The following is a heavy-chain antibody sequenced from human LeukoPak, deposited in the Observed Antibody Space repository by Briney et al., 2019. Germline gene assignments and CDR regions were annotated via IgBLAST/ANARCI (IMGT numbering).Heavy chain of an antibody. D-gene: IGHD5-24*01. J-gene: IGHJ4*02. CDR3: ASGREGYNPSDY. Sequence: VASVKVSCKASGYNFPSYGVSWVRQAPGQGLEWMGWISGYNGNTNYEQKYQGRVTLTTDTSTSTAYMELRSLRSDDTAVYYCASGREGYNPSDYWSQGTLVTVSA. CDR2: ISGYNGNT. CDR1: GYNFPSYG. V-gene: IGHV1-18*01.